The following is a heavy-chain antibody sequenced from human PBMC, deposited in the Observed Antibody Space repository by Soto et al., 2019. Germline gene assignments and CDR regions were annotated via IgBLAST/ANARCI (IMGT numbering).Heavy chain of an antibody. J-gene: IGHJ4*02. CDR2: ISGSGGST. V-gene: IGHV3-23*04. D-gene: IGHD1-26*01. CDR1: GFSFDDYA. CDR3: AKHSGSEPYFDY. Sequence: EVQLVESGGGLVQPGRSLRLSCAASGFSFDDYAMHWVRQAPGRGLEWVSGISGSGGSTYYADSVKGRFTISRDNSKNTLYQQMNCLRAEDTAVYYCAKHSGSEPYFDYWGQGTLVTVSS.